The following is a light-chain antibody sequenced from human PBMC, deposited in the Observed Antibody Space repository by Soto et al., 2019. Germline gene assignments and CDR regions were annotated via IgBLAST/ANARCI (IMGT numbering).Light chain of an antibody. Sequence: IVLPQSPGTLSLSPGQRTTLSCRASQSISRYLAWYQQKPGQGPRLLIYGASSRATGTPDRFSGSGSGTDFTLTINRLEPEDFALYYCQQYGSSPPTFGQGTKVEIK. CDR2: GAS. V-gene: IGKV3-20*01. CDR3: QQYGSSPPT. CDR1: QSISRY. J-gene: IGKJ1*01.